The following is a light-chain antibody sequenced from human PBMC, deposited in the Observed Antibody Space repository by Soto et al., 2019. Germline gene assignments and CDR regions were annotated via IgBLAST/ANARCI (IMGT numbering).Light chain of an antibody. CDR2: LNSDGSH. CDR1: SGHSSYA. CDR3: QTWCAGSP. V-gene: IGLV4-69*01. J-gene: IGLJ2*01. Sequence: QPVLTQSPSASASLGASVKLTCTLSSGHSSYAIAWHQQQPEKGPRYLMKLNSDGSHSKGDGIPDRFSGSSSGAERYLTISCLQSEDEADYYCQTWCAGSPFGGGTKLTVL.